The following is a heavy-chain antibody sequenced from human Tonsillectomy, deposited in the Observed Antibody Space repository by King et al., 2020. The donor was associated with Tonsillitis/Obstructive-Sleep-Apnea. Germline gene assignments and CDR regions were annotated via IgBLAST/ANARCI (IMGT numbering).Heavy chain of an antibody. CDR2: IYYSGST. J-gene: IGHJ4*02. V-gene: IGHV4-59*01. CDR3: ARADSGCYLTYYFDY. Sequence: VQLQESGPGLVKPSETLSLTCTVSGGSISSYYWSWIRQPPGKGLEWIGYIYYSGSTNYNPSLKSRVTISVDTSKNQFSLKLSSVTAADTAVYYCARADSGCYLTYYFDYWGQGTLVTVSS. D-gene: IGHD1-26*01. CDR1: GGSISSYY.